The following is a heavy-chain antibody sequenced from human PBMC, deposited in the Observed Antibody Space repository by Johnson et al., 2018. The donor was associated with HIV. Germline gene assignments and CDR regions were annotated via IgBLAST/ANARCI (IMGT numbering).Heavy chain of an antibody. D-gene: IGHD3-3*01. CDR1: GFTFCAYG. CDR3: AKEGNYNFWSGYHHDAFEI. CDR2: IRYVCTNT. J-gene: IGHJ3*02. Sequence: LLDSGGGVVQPGVSLRLSSSSSGFTFCAYGMPWVRQAPCLGLQCVPFIRYVCTNTFYAVSVSRRFTISRDNSKNTLYLQMNSLRAEDTAVNYCAKEGNYNFWSGYHHDAFEIWGQGTMVNVSS. V-gene: IGHV3-30*02.